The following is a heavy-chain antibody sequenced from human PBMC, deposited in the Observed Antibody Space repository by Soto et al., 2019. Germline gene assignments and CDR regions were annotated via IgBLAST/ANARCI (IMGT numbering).Heavy chain of an antibody. CDR2: ISNSGST. CDR1: GGSITSYY. V-gene: IGHV4-59*01. J-gene: IGHJ6*02. D-gene: IGHD3-22*01. Sequence: PSETLSLTCSVSGGSITSYYWTWIRQPPGKGLEWIGYISNSGSTNYSPSLKSRVTISSDKSNHQFSLKLRSVTAADTAVYYCARVLADIYDSSGNVGVSNGLDVWGQGTTVTAP. CDR3: ARVLADIYDSSGNVGVSNGLDV.